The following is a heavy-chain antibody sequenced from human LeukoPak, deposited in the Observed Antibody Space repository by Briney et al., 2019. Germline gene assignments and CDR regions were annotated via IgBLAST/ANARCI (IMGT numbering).Heavy chain of an antibody. Sequence: GGSLRLSCAASGFTFSSYSMNWVRQAPGKGLEWVSSISSSSSYIYYADSVKGRFTISRDNAKNSLYLQMNSLRAEDTAVYYCARAPTAMVRGYYYYYMDVWGKGTTVTVSS. CDR1: GFTFSSYS. J-gene: IGHJ6*03. V-gene: IGHV3-21*01. D-gene: IGHD5-18*01. CDR3: ARAPTAMVRGYYYYYMDV. CDR2: ISSSSSYI.